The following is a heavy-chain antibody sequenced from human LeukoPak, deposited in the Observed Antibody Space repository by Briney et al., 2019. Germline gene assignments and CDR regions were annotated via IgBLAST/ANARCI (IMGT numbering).Heavy chain of an antibody. CDR1: GGSISSYY. CDR2: IYTSGST. V-gene: IGHV4-4*09. J-gene: IGHJ6*03. Sequence: SETLSLTCTVSGGSISSYYWSWIRQPPGKGLEWIGYIYTSGSTNYNPSLKSRVTISVDTSKNQFSLKLSSVTAADAAVYYCARLDVSDFWSGYSNGYYYYYMDVWGKGTTVTVSS. CDR3: ARLDVSDFWSGYSNGYYYYYMDV. D-gene: IGHD3-3*01.